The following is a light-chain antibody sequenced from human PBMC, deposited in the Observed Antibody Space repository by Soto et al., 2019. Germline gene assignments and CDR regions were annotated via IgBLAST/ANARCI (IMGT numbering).Light chain of an antibody. CDR3: SSYTSSSIYV. J-gene: IGLJ1*01. CDR1: SSDVGGYNL. Sequence: QSALTQPASVSVSPGQSITFSCAGTSSDVGGYNLVSWYQQHPGKAPKLIIYEGTERPSGISPRFSGSKSGNTASLTISGLQAEDEADYYCSSYTSSSIYVFGSGTKVTVL. CDR2: EGT. V-gene: IGLV2-23*01.